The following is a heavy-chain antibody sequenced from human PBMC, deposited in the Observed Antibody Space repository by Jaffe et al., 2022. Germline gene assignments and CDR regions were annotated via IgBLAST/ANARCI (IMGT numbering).Heavy chain of an antibody. Sequence: QVQLVQSGAEVKKPGASVKVSCKASGYTFTSYYMHWVRQAPGQGLEWMGIINPSGGSTSYAQKFQGRVTMTRDTSTSTVYMELSSLRSEDTAVYYCARGGGYDSLVPSFFDYWGQGTLVTVSS. J-gene: IGHJ4*02. CDR2: INPSGGST. V-gene: IGHV1-46*01. CDR1: GYTFTSYY. CDR3: ARGGGYDSLVPSFFDY. D-gene: IGHD5-12*01.